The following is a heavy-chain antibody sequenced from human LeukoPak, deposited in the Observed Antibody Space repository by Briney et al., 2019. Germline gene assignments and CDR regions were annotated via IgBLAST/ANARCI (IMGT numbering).Heavy chain of an antibody. CDR2: LRHDASKQ. D-gene: IGHD2-2*01. CDR1: GFTFSQSG. CDR3: AKGSPWSTAPAGVDF. J-gene: IGHJ4*02. V-gene: IGHV3-30*02. Sequence: GESLKISCAASGFTFSQSGMHWVRQAPGKGLERVAFLRHDASKQYYADSVKGRFTISRDTSQNMLYLQMNSLRVDDTAVYYCAKGSPWSTAPAGVDFWAQGTLVTVSS.